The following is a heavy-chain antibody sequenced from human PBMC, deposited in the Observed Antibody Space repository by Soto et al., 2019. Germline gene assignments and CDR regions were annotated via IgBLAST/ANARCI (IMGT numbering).Heavy chain of an antibody. V-gene: IGHV4-39*01. CDR3: ARQGEGDAFDI. CDR2: IYYSGST. Sequence: XGTLSLTCTVSGGSISSSRYYGGWIRQPPGKGLEWIGSIYYSGSTYYNPSLKSRVTISVDTSKNQFSLKLSSVTAADTAVYYCARQGEGDAFDIWGQRTMVTVSS. D-gene: IGHD3-10*01. J-gene: IGHJ3*02. CDR1: GGSISSSRYY.